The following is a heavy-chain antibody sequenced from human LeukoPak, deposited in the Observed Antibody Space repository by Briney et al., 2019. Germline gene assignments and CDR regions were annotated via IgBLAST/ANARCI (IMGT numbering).Heavy chain of an antibody. CDR2: IYYSGST. J-gene: IGHJ6*03. D-gene: IGHD3-22*01. CDR3: ARARDYYYDSSGYPSYYYYYMDV. CDR1: GGSISSYY. Sequence: SETLSLTCTVSGGSISSYYWSWIRQPPGKGLEWIGYIYYSGSTNYNPSLKSRVTISVDTSKNQFSLKLSSVTAADTAVYYCARARDYYYDSSGYPSYYYYYMDVWGKGTTVTVSS. V-gene: IGHV4-59*12.